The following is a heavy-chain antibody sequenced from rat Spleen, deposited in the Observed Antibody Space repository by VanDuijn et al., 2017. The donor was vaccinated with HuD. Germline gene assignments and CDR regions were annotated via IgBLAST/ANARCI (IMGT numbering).Heavy chain of an antibody. J-gene: IGHJ3*01. V-gene: IGHV5-29*01. Sequence: EEQLVESDGGLVQPGRSLKLSCAASGFTFSDYYMAWVRQAPTKGLEGVATISSDGGRNFYRDSVKGRFTISRDNAKSSLYLQVDSLRSEDTATYYCARQDTSGYSNWFAYWGQGTLVTVSS. CDR3: ARQDTSGYSNWFAY. CDR1: GFTFSDYY. D-gene: IGHD4-3*01. CDR2: ISSDGGRN.